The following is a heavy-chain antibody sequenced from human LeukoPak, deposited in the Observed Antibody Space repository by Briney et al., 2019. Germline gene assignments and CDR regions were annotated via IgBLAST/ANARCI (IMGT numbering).Heavy chain of an antibody. J-gene: IGHJ5*02. CDR2: IYYSGST. Sequence: SETLSLTCTVSGGSISSYYWSWIRQPPGKGLEWIGYIYYSGSTNYNPSLKSRVTISVDTSKNQFSLKLSSVTAADTAVYYCAREARITMVRGVMGPNWFDPWGQGTLVTVSS. V-gene: IGHV4-59*01. CDR1: GGSISSYY. D-gene: IGHD3-10*01. CDR3: AREARITMVRGVMGPNWFDP.